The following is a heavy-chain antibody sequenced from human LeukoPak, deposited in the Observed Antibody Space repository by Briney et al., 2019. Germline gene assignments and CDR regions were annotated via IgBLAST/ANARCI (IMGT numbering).Heavy chain of an antibody. CDR2: ISSNGDNT. CDR1: GFTFSNYV. Sequence: GGSLTLSCSVSGFTFSNYVMHRVRQAPGKGLEYVSAISSNGDNTYYADSVKGRFTIYRDNSKNTLYLQMSSLRADDTAVYYCVRGTGYGGQGTLVTVSS. CDR3: VRGTGY. J-gene: IGHJ4*02. V-gene: IGHV3-64D*06.